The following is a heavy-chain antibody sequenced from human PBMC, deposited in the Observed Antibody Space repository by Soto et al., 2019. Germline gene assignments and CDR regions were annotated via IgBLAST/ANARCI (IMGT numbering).Heavy chain of an antibody. J-gene: IGHJ4*02. CDR2: IKQDGSEK. D-gene: IGHD6-19*01. V-gene: IGHV3-7*01. CDR1: GFTFSSYW. Sequence: GGSLRLSCAASGFTFSSYWMSWVRQAPGKGLEWVANIKQDGSEKYYVESVKGRFTISRDNAKNSLYLQMNSLRAEDTALYYCGRIGDEQWLGIWGQGTLVTVSS. CDR3: GRIGDEQWLGI.